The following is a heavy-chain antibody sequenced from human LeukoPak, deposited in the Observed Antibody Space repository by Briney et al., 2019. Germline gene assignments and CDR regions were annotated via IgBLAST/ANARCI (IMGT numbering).Heavy chain of an antibody. Sequence: SVKVSCKASGGTFSSYAISWVRQAPGQGLEWMGGIIPIFGTANYAQKFRGRVTITADKSTSTAYMELSSLRSEDTAVYYCARDRYGSGSYPAFDIWGQGTMVTVSS. CDR2: IIPIFGTA. V-gene: IGHV1-69*06. J-gene: IGHJ3*02. CDR3: ARDRYGSGSYPAFDI. D-gene: IGHD3-10*01. CDR1: GGTFSSYA.